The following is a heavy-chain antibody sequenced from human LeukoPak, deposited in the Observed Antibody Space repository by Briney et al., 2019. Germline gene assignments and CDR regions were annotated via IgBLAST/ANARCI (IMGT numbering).Heavy chain of an antibody. V-gene: IGHV1-46*01. CDR1: GYTFTSYY. CDR3: ARDPLDSSASIVPFDY. J-gene: IGHJ4*02. CDR2: INPSGGST. D-gene: IGHD3-22*01. Sequence: ASVKVSCKASGYTFTSYYMHWVRQAPGQGLEWMGIINPSGGSTSYAQKFQGRVTVTRDMSTSTVYMELSSLRSEDTAVYYCARDPLDSSASIVPFDYWGQGTLVTVSS.